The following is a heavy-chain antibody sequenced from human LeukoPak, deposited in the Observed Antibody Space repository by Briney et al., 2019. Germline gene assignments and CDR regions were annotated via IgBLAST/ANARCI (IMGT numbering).Heavy chain of an antibody. D-gene: IGHD3-22*01. CDR1: GFTFSSYA. V-gene: IGHV3-23*01. J-gene: IGHJ4*02. CDR3: AKGLGYSPATLYDY. Sequence: GGSLRLSCAASGFTFSSYAMSWVRQAPGKGLEWVSAISGSGGSTYYADSVKGRFTISRDNSKNTLYLQMNSLRAEDTAVYYCAKGLGYSPATLYDYWGQGTLVTVSS. CDR2: ISGSGGST.